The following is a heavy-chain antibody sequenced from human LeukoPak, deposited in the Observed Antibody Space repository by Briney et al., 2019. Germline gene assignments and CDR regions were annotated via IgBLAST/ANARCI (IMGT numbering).Heavy chain of an antibody. CDR2: IWYGGSNK. J-gene: IGHJ4*02. D-gene: IGHD3-10*01. CDR1: GFTFSSYG. V-gene: IGHV3-33*06. CDR3: AKDPIKGGSGSSLH. Sequence: PGRSLRLSCAASGFTFSSYGMHWVRQAPGKGLEWVAVIWYGGSNKYYADSVKGRFTISRDNSKNTLYLQMNSLRAEDTAVYYCAKDPIKGGSGSSLHWGQGTLVTVSS.